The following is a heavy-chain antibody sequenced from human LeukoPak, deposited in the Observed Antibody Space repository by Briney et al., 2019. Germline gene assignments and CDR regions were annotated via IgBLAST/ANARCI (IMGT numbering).Heavy chain of an antibody. CDR3: ASPGAAAGNSYFQH. Sequence: ASVKLSCKASGGTFSSYAISWVRQAPGQGLEWMGGIIPIFGTANYAQKFQGRVTITADESTSTAYMELSSLRSEDTAVYYCASPGAAAGNSYFQHWGQGTLVTVSS. V-gene: IGHV1-69*13. CDR1: GGTFSSYA. D-gene: IGHD6-13*01. J-gene: IGHJ1*01. CDR2: IIPIFGTA.